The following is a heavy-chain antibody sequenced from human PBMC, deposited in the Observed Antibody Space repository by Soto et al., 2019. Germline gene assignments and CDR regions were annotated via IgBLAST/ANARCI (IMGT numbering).Heavy chain of an antibody. J-gene: IGHJ1*01. D-gene: IGHD2-2*01. V-gene: IGHV1-69*02. Sequence: QVQLVQSGAEVKKPGSSVKVSCKASGGTFSSYTISWVRQAPGQGLEWMGRIIPILGIANYAQKFQGRVTITADKSTSTAYMELSSLRSEDTAVYYCAIVVVPAATPAEYFQHWGQGTLVTVSS. CDR1: GGTFSSYT. CDR3: AIVVVPAATPAEYFQH. CDR2: IIPILGIA.